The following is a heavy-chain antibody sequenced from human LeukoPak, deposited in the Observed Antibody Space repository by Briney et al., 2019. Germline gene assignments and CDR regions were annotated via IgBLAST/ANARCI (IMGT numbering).Heavy chain of an antibody. V-gene: IGHV4-59*01. J-gene: IGHJ5*02. CDR3: ARGPAFDFWSGYESKNWFDP. Sequence: SETLSLTCTVSAGSISSYYWSWIRQPPGKGLEWIGYIYYSGSTNYNPSLKSRVTISVDTSKNQFSLDLSSVTAADTAVYYCARGPAFDFWSGYESKNWFDPWGQGTLVTVSS. CDR2: IYYSGST. D-gene: IGHD3-3*01. CDR1: AGSISSYY.